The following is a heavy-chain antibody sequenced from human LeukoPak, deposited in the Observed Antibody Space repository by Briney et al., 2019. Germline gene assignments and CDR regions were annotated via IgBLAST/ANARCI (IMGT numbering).Heavy chain of an antibody. D-gene: IGHD3-10*01. Sequence: GGSLRLSCAASGFTFNKHWMSWIRQAPGKGLEWVANINEDGGEQKYVDSVKGRFTISRDNTKNSLYLQMNSLRAEDTAVYYCARVSYYYGSGSYRPTAVYYFDYWGQGTLVTVSS. CDR3: ARVSYYYGSGSYRPTAVYYFDY. CDR2: INEDGGEQ. J-gene: IGHJ4*02. CDR1: GFTFNKHW. V-gene: IGHV3-7*04.